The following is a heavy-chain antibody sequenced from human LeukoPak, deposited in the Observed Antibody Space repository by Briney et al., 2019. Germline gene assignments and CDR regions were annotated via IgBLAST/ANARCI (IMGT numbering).Heavy chain of an antibody. D-gene: IGHD3-3*01. CDR1: GASITNYF. J-gene: IGHJ4*02. CDR3: AGLRPRTNYDFSSGYYAFDY. CDR2: VYSGAY. V-gene: IGHV4-4*09. Sequence: PSETLSLTCTVSGASITNYFWGWIRQPPGKGLQWIGYVYSGAYYYNPSLVSRLTVSVDTAKNQFSLGLRSVTAADTAVYYCAGLRPRTNYDFSSGYYAFDYWGQGTLVTVSS.